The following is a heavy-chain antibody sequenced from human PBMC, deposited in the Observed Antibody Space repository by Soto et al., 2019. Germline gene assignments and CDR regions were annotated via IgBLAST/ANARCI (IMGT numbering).Heavy chain of an antibody. CDR3: ARGRGYVYGSNFYGMDV. Sequence: QVQLQQWGAGLLKPSETLALTCGVYRGSFSGFYWSWIRQTPGKGLEWIGEMNHSGTTIYHPSFKNRVSISVDKTTNNFSLKMTTVTAADAAVNYCARGRGYVYGSNFYGMDVWGRGTTVTGSS. CDR2: MNHSGTT. CDR1: RGSFSGFY. V-gene: IGHV4-34*01. D-gene: IGHD5-18*01. J-gene: IGHJ6*02.